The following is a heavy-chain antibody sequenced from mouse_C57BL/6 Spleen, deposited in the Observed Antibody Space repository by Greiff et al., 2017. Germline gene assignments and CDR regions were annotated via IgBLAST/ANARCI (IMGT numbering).Heavy chain of an antibody. D-gene: IGHD2-5*01. CDR3: ARYYSNYVYFDC. J-gene: IGHJ2*01. Sequence: QVQLQQSGAELVKPGASVKISCKASGYAFSSYWMNWVKQRPGKGLEWIGQIYPGDGDTNYNGKFKGKATLTADKSSSTAYMQLSSLTSEDSAVYFCARYYSNYVYFDCWGQGTTRTVSS. CDR2: IYPGDGDT. V-gene: IGHV1-80*01. CDR1: GYAFSSYW.